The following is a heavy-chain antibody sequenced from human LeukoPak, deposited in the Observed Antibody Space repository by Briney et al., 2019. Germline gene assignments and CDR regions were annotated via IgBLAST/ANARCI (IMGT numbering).Heavy chain of an antibody. CDR2: IYYSGST. V-gene: IGHV4-39*01. CDR1: GGSISSSSYY. D-gene: IGHD1-14*01. J-gene: IGHJ4*02. CDR3: ARQGNTTSLFDC. Sequence: MASETLSLTCTVSGGSISSSSYYWGWIRQPPGKGLEWIGSIYYSGSTYYNPSLKSRVTISVDTSKNQFSLKLSSVTAADTAVYYCARQGNTTSLFDCWGQGTLVTVSS.